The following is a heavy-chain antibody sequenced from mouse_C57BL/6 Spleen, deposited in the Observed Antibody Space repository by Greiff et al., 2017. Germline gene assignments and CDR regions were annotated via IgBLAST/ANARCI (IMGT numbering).Heavy chain of an antibody. CDR1: GYTFTSYW. Sequence: VQLQQSGTVLARPGASVKMSCKTSGYTFTSYWMHWVKQRPGQGLEWIGAIYPGNSDTSYNQKFKGKAKLTAVTSASTAYMELSSLTNEDSAVYYSTGYYGSSYEYAMDYWGQGTSVTVSS. V-gene: IGHV1-5*01. CDR3: TGYYGSSYEYAMDY. CDR2: IYPGNSDT. D-gene: IGHD1-1*01. J-gene: IGHJ4*01.